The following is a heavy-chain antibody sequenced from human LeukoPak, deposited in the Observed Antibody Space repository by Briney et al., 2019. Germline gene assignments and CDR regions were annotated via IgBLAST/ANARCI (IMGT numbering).Heavy chain of an antibody. J-gene: IGHJ6*02. V-gene: IGHV3-23*01. CDR1: GFTFSSYA. Sequence: GGSLRLSCAASGFTFSSYAMSWVRQAPGKGLEWVSAISGSGGSTYYADSVKGRFTISRDNSKNTLYLQMNSLRAEDTAVYYCAKVLYFDWLPTYYYGMDVWGQGTTVTVSS. CDR3: AKVLYFDWLPTYYYGMDV. D-gene: IGHD3-9*01. CDR2: ISGSGGST.